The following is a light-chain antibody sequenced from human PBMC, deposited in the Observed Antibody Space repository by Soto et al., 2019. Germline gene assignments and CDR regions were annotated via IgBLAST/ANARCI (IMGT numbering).Light chain of an antibody. J-gene: IGKJ2*01. CDR2: KAS. CDR1: QSISSC. V-gene: IGKV1-5*03. Sequence: DIQMTQSPSTLSASVGDRVTITCRASQSISSCLTWYQQKAGQAPKLLIYKASTVESGVPSRFSGSGSGTDLTLTISILQADASSTYYCQNYYYFETFGQGTRLEVK. CDR3: QNYYYFET.